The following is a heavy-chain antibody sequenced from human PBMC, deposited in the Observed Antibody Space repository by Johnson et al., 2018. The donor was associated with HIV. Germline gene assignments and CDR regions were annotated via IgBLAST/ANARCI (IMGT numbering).Heavy chain of an antibody. CDR1: GFTFDDYG. J-gene: IGHJ3*02. CDR2: INWNGGST. CDR3: ARVIGYDSSGKAFDI. D-gene: IGHD3-22*01. Sequence: VQLVESGGGVVRPGGSLRLSCAASGFTFDDYGMSWVRQAPWKGLEWVSGINWNGGSTGYADSVKGRFPLSRDNAKNSLHLQMNSLRAEDTALYYCARVIGYDSSGKAFDIWGQGTMVTVSS. V-gene: IGHV3-20*04.